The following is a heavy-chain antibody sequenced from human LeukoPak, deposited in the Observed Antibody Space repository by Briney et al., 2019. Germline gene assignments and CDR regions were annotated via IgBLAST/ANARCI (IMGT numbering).Heavy chain of an antibody. CDR3: ARRISSGWYRYFQH. Sequence: SETLSLTCAVYGGSFSGYYWSWIRQPPGKGLEWIGETNHSGSTNYNPSLKSRVTISVDTSKNQFSLKLSSVTAADTAVYYCARRISSGWYRYFQHWGQGTLVTVSS. CDR2: TNHSGST. J-gene: IGHJ1*01. D-gene: IGHD6-19*01. V-gene: IGHV4-34*01. CDR1: GGSFSGYY.